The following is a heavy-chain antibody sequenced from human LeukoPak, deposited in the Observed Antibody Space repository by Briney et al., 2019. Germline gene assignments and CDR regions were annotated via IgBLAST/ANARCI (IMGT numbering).Heavy chain of an antibody. Sequence: PSETLSLTCTVSGGYISSYYWSWIRQPPGKGLEWIGYIFNSGSTNYNPSLKSRVTISVDTSKNQFSLKLSSVTAADTAVYFCALGGCSSTSCYVFDYWGQGTLVTVSS. V-gene: IGHV4-59*01. CDR2: IFNSGST. CDR1: GGYISSYY. J-gene: IGHJ4*02. D-gene: IGHD2-2*01. CDR3: ALGGCSSTSCYVFDY.